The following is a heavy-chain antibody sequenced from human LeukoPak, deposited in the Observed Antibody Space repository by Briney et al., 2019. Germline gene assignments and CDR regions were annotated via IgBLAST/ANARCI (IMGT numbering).Heavy chain of an antibody. D-gene: IGHD3-22*01. Sequence: ASVKVSCKASGYTFTSYYTHWVRQAPGQGLEWMGIINPSGGSTSYAQKFQGRVTMTRDTSTSTVYMELSSLRSEDTAVYYCARQKYYYDSSGYPDYWGQGTLVTVSS. CDR1: GYTFTSYY. CDR2: INPSGGST. CDR3: ARQKYYYDSSGYPDY. J-gene: IGHJ4*02. V-gene: IGHV1-46*01.